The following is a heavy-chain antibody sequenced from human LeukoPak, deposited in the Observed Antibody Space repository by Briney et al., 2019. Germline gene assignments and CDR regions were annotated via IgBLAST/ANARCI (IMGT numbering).Heavy chain of an antibody. J-gene: IGHJ6*02. CDR1: GYTFTSYD. V-gene: IGHV1-8*01. CDR2: MNPNSGNT. D-gene: IGHD3-10*01. CDR3: ARKPMVRGVIKSYYYGMDV. Sequence: ASVKVSCKASGYTFTSYDINWVRQATGQGLEWMGWMNPNSGNTGYAQKFQGRVTMTRNTSISTAYMELSSLRSEDTAVYYCARKPMVRGVIKSYYYGMDVWGQGTTVTVSS.